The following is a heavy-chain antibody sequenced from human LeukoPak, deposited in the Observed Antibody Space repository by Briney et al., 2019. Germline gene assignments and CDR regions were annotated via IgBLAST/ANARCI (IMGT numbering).Heavy chain of an antibody. J-gene: IGHJ6*03. CDR1: GFTFSNYW. CDR3: AREKGNYDGYYNYYMDV. CDR2: IKQDGSDK. Sequence: GGSLRLSCAASGFTFSNYWMKWVRQAPGKGLEWVADIKQDGSDKYYVDSVKGRFTISRDNAKNSLYLQMNSLRAEDTAVYYCAREKGNYDGYYNYYMDVWGKGTTVTVSS. V-gene: IGHV3-7*01. D-gene: IGHD4-11*01.